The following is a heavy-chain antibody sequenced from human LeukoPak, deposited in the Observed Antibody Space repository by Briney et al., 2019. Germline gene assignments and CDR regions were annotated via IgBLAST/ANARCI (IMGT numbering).Heavy chain of an antibody. J-gene: IGHJ4*02. Sequence: GGSPRLSCAASGFTFSNLWMSWVRQAPGKGPEWVGHIKSKFDGGSADYGAPVKDRFVISRDDSKNTVYLEVNSLKTEDTAVYYCATDVPYTGGGAIVFWGQGTLVTVSS. CDR3: ATDVPYTGGGAIVF. CDR2: IKSKFDGGSA. D-gene: IGHD3-16*02. CDR1: GFTFSNLW. V-gene: IGHV3-15*01.